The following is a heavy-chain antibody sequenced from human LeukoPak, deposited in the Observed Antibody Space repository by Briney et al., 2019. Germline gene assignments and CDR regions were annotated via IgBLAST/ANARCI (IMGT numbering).Heavy chain of an antibody. D-gene: IGHD5-24*01. J-gene: IGHJ2*01. CDR3: AREERDGYNYYWYFDL. CDR1: GLTSSTYT. CDR2: ISSSGLYI. Sequence: GGSLRLSCEVSGLTSSTYTMNWVRQAPGKGLEWVSSISSSGLYIYYADSVKGRFTISRDNAKNSLYLQMSSLRAEDTAVYYCAREERDGYNYYWYFDLWGRGTLVTVSS. V-gene: IGHV3-21*01.